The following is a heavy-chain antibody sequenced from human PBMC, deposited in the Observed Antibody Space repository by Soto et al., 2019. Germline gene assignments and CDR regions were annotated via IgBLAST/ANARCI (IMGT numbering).Heavy chain of an antibody. V-gene: IGHV3-74*03. CDR1: GFIFSSSW. CDR3: AREGSLGLDV. J-gene: IGHJ6*02. D-gene: IGHD3-10*01. Sequence: EVRLEEAGGGFVQPGGSLRVSCSGSGFIFSSSWMHWVRQGPGKGLEWVSRINGDGASLAYADSVKGRFSISRDNVKNTLHLQMNSLGADDTAVYFCAREGSLGLDVWGRGTTVTVSS. CDR2: INGDGASL.